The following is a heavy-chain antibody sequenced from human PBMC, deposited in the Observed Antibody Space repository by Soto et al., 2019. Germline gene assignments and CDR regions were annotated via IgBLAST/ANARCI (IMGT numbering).Heavy chain of an antibody. Sequence: LSLTCSVSGGSVSNKTYYWSWSRQPPGKILEWIGYVYYSGTTNYNPSLKSRVTISVDLSKNQFSLRLSSVTTADTALYYCARTTAVPNTLRSRYFFDYWGQGTLVTVSS. CDR2: VYYSGTT. D-gene: IGHD4-17*01. V-gene: IGHV4-61*01. CDR3: ARTTAVPNTLRSRYFFDY. CDR1: GGSVSNKTYY. J-gene: IGHJ4*02.